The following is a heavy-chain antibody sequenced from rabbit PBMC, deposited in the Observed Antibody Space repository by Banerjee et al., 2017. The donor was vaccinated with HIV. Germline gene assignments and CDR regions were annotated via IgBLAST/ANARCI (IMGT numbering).Heavy chain of an antibody. V-gene: IGHV1S45*01. D-gene: IGHD6-1*01. CDR3: ARDYYSYGDGGYAPYYLKL. CDR2: TYIGDGGT. J-gene: IGHJ4*01. Sequence: QEQLEESGGGLVQPGGSLTLSCKGSGFDLSTYCMSWVRQAPGKGLEWIACTYIGDGGTYYASWAKGRFTISKTSSTTVTLQMTSLTAADTATYFCARDYYSYGDGGYAPYYLKLWGQGTLVTVS. CDR1: GFDLSTYC.